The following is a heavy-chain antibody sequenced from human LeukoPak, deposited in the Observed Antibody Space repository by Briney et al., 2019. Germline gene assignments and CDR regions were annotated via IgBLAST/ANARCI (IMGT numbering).Heavy chain of an antibody. V-gene: IGHV4-61*01. D-gene: IGHD6-13*01. J-gene: IGHJ5*02. CDR3: ASLVAAAGYWWFDP. Sequence: PSETLSLTCTVSGGSFSSRSHYWSWIRQPPGKGLEWLGYIYYSGSTNYNPSLKSRVTIAVDTSKTQFSLKLRSVTAADTAVYYCASLVAAAGYWWFDPWGQGTLVTVSS. CDR1: GGSFSSRSHY. CDR2: IYYSGST.